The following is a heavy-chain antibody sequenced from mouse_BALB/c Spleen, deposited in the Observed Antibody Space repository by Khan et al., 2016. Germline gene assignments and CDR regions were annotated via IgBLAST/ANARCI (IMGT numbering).Heavy chain of an antibody. Sequence: QIQLVQSGPEVKKPGETVKISCKASGYAFTNYGMNWVKQAPGKGLKWLGRIKTYSGEATYAADFKGRFAFSLETSASTAYLQINSLKNEDKATYFCSIGRLLVLYYAMDYWDLRTSVTVS. D-gene: IGHD2-14*01. CDR3: SIGRLLVLYYAMDY. CDR2: IKTYSGEA. CDR1: GYAFTNYG. V-gene: IGHV9-1*02. J-gene: IGHJ4*01.